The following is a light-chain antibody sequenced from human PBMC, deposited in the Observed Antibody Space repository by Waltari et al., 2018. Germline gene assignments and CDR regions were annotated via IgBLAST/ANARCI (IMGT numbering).Light chain of an antibody. J-gene: IGKJ1*01. CDR2: GAS. CDR1: PSAWTN. CDR3: QQYKEWPPWT. V-gene: IGKV3-15*01. Sequence: IVMTQSPAPLSVSPGERATLPCRASPSAWTNLALYHEKPGQPPRVLIYGASTRATGNPARCSGSGSGTEFTLTISSLQSEDVASYYCQQYKEWPPWTFGQGTKVEIK.